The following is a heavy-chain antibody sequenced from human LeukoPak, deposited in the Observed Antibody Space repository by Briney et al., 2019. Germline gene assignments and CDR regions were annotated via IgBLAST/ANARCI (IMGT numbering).Heavy chain of an antibody. D-gene: IGHD3-10*01. V-gene: IGHV3-23*01. CDR1: EFTFSSYA. CDR3: AKGAFERFGEPSDY. CDR2: ISGSGAYT. Sequence: PGGSLRLSCATPEFTFSSYAMTWVRQAPGKGLEWVSCISGSGAYTYYADSVKGRFTISRDNSKSTLYLQMNSLRAEDTAVYYCAKGAFERFGEPSDYWGQGTLVSVSS. J-gene: IGHJ4*02.